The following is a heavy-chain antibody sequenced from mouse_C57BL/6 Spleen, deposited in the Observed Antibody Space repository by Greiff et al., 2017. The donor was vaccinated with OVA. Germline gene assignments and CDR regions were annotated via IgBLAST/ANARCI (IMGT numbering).Heavy chain of an antibody. V-gene: IGHV5-4*01. D-gene: IGHD2-3*01. CDR2: ISDGGSYT. CDR1: GFTFSSYA. J-gene: IGHJ3*01. CDR3: AREDGYYLAY. Sequence: EVQLQESGGGLVKPGGSLKLSCAASGFTFSSYAMSWVRQTPEKRLEWVATISDGGSYTYYPDNVKGRFTISRDNAKNNLYLQMSHLKSEDTAMYYCAREDGYYLAYWGQGTLVTVSA.